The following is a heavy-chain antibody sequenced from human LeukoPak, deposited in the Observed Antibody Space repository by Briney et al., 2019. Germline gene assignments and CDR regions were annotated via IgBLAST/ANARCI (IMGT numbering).Heavy chain of an antibody. J-gene: IGHJ4*02. Sequence: GAWVKVSCKASGYTFTSYGISWVRQARGQGLEWMGCISAYNGNTNYAQELQGRVTMTTDTSTSTAYMELRCLRSDDTAVYYCARMLISRYDFWSGPNGDYFDYWGQGTLVTVSS. V-gene: IGHV1-18*01. CDR1: GYTFTSYG. CDR2: ISAYNGNT. D-gene: IGHD3-3*01. CDR3: ARMLISRYDFWSGPNGDYFDY.